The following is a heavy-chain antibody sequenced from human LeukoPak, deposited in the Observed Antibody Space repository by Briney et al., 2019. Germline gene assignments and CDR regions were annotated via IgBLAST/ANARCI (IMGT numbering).Heavy chain of an antibody. CDR2: INPSGGST. V-gene: IGHV1-46*01. D-gene: IGHD6-13*01. CDR1: GYTFTSYY. J-gene: IGHJ5*02. Sequence: ASVKVSCKASGYTFTSYYMHRVRQAPGQGLEWMGIINPSGGSTSYAQKFQGRVTMTRDTSTSTVYMELSSLRSEDTAVYYCASTTAAGRNWFDPWGQGTLVTVSS. CDR3: ASTTAAGRNWFDP.